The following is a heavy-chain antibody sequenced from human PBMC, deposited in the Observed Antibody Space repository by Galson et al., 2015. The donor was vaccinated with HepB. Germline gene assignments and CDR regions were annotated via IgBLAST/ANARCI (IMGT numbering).Heavy chain of an antibody. CDR2: ISPSLAIT. D-gene: IGHD2-2*01. CDR3: AGAYSSSTRYHNNNNYMDF. J-gene: IGHJ6*03. V-gene: IGHV1-69*10. Sequence: KVSCKASECTFSSYDMSWVRQAPGQGLEWVAEISPSLAITNYADTFKGRVTITTDNATSTVYMELNSLRSEDTAVYYCAGAYSSSTRYHNNNNYMDFWGKGTPVTVSS. CDR1: ECTFSSYD.